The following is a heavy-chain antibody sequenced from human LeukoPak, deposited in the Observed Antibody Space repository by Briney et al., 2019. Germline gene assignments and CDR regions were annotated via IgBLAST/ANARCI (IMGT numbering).Heavy chain of an antibody. D-gene: IGHD1-20*01. CDR1: GFTFRNSA. J-gene: IGHJ4*02. CDR3: AKNNWNDMPFVDD. CDR2: ISGSGVGT. V-gene: IGHV3-23*01. Sequence: PGGSLRLSCAASGFTFRNSATSWVRQAPGKGLEWVSTISGSGVGTYYADSVKGRFTISRDNFKNTLYLQMNSLRAEDTAVYYCAKNNWNDMPFVDDWGQGTLVTVSS.